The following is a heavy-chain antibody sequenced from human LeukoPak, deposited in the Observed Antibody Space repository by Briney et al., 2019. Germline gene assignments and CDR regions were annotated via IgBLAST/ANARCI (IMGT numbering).Heavy chain of an antibody. Sequence: GGSLRLSXAASGFTFDDYAMHWVRQAPGKGLVWVSRINSDGSSTSYADSVKGRFTISRDNAKNTLYLQMNSLRAEDTAVYYCARGPLVTYYFDYWGQGTLVTVSS. CDR3: ARGPLVTYYFDY. J-gene: IGHJ4*02. CDR1: GFTFDDYA. CDR2: INSDGSST. V-gene: IGHV3-74*01.